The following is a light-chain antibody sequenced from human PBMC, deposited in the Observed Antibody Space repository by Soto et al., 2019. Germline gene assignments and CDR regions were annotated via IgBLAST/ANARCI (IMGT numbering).Light chain of an antibody. CDR2: DAS. Sequence: ENVLTQSPATLSLFPGERATLSCRAAQSVLNYLAWYQQKPGQAPRLLLYDASNRATGIPDRFSGSGSGTDFTLTISNLEPEDSAVYYCQQRGNWPLTFGGGTKVEIK. J-gene: IGKJ4*01. CDR3: QQRGNWPLT. CDR1: QSVLNY. V-gene: IGKV3-11*01.